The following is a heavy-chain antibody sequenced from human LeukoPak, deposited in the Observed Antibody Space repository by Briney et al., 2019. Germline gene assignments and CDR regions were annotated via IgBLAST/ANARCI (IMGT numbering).Heavy chain of an antibody. CDR2: VSAGSTGI. Sequence: GGSLRLSCAGSGFNFGIYSMDWVRQAPGKGLEWVAYVSAGSTGIFYAASVKGRFSISRDNAQKSLYLQMNSLRTEDTAIYYCVREKGGFGFVLWGRGTLVTV. J-gene: IGHJ4*02. V-gene: IGHV3-48*04. CDR3: VREKGGFGFVL. CDR1: GFNFGIYS. D-gene: IGHD3-16*01.